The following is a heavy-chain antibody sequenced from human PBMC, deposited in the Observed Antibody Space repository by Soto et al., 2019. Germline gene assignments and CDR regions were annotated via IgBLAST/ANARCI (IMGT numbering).Heavy chain of an antibody. V-gene: IGHV1-69*01. CDR1: GGTLSDFV. D-gene: IGHD4-4*01. Sequence: QVQLVQSGAEVKRPGSSVKVSCKASGGTLSDFVINWVRQAPGQGLEWMGGIIPIFGTADYAQTCKGRVTISADESTSTDYMELCSLRSEDTAIYYCASPLQGDYYYYYGLDVWGQGTTVTVSS. J-gene: IGHJ6*02. CDR2: IIPIFGTA. CDR3: ASPLQGDYYYYYGLDV.